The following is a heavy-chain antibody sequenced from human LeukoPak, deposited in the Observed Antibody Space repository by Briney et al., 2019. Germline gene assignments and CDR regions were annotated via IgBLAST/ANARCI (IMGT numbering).Heavy chain of an antibody. CDR2: IYYSGST. V-gene: IGHV4-59*01. Sequence: SETLSLTCTVSGGSISSYYWSWIRQPPGKGLEWIGYIYYSGSTNYNPSLKSRVTISVDTSKNQFSLKLSSVTAADTAVYYCARQPSRRDAFDIWGQGTMVTVSS. J-gene: IGHJ3*02. D-gene: IGHD1-14*01. CDR3: ARQPSRRDAFDI. CDR1: GGSISSYY.